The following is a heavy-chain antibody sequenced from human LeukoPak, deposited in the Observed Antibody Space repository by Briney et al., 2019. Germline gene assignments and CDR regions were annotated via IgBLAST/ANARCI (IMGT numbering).Heavy chain of an antibody. V-gene: IGHV1-46*01. CDR3: ARAEVGAIFDY. CDR2: INPSGGST. D-gene: IGHD1-26*01. Sequence: GASVKVSCKASGYTFTSYYMHWVRQAPGQGLEWMGIINPSGGSTSYAQKFQGRVTMTRDMSTSTAYMELSSLRSEDMAVYYCARAEVGAIFDYWGQGTLVTVSS. CDR1: GYTFTSYY. J-gene: IGHJ4*02.